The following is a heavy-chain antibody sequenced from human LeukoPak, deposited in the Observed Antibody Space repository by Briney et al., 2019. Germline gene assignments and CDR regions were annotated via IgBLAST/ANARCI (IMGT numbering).Heavy chain of an antibody. CDR2: INYNGAIT. Sequence: GGSLRLSCATSGFTFVDYGLSWVRRAPGEGLEWLCAINYNGAITDYADSVRGRFTISRDNAKNSLYLRMDSLRAEDTALYYRARDRLGPSFSVSHFDLWGQGTLVTVSS. D-gene: IGHD3-3*02. V-gene: IGHV3-20*04. J-gene: IGHJ4*02. CDR3: ARDRLGPSFSVSHFDL. CDR1: GFTFVDYG.